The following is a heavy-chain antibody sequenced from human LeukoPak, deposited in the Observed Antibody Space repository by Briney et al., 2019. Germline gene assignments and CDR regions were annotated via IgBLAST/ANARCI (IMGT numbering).Heavy chain of an antibody. V-gene: IGHV3-30*02. J-gene: IGHJ4*02. CDR2: IQYEGRYK. Sequence: GGSLRLSCAASGFTFSRYGMHWVRQAPGKGLEWVTFIQYEGRYKYYADSVKGRFTISRDNSKNMLYLQMNSLRAEDTAVYYCAKDSHDYVWGSYRKGGFDYWGQGTLVTVSS. CDR3: AKDSHDYVWGSYRKGGFDY. CDR1: GFTFSRYG. D-gene: IGHD3-16*02.